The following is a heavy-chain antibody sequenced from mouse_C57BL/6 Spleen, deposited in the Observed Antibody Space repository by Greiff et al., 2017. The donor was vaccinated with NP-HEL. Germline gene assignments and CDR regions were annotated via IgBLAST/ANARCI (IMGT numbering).Heavy chain of an antibody. V-gene: IGHV5-17*01. CDR1: GFTFSDYG. CDR3: AREGTGTAWFAY. CDR2: ISSGSSTI. Sequence: DVHLVESGGGLVKPGGSLKLSCAASGFTFSDYGMHWVRQAPEKGLEWVAYISSGSSTIYYADTVKGRFTISRDNAKNTLFLQMTSLRSEDTAMYYCAREGTGTAWFAYWGQGTLVTVSA. D-gene: IGHD4-1*01. J-gene: IGHJ3*01.